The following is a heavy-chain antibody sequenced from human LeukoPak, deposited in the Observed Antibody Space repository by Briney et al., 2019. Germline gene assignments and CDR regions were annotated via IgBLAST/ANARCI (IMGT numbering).Heavy chain of an antibody. V-gene: IGHV3-23*01. CDR1: GFTFSSYA. Sequence: PGGSLRLSCAASGFTFSSYAMSWVRQAPGKGLEWVSAISGSGGSTYYADSVKGRFTISRDNSKNTLYLQMNSLRAEDTAVYYCAKLQLRGYSGYDRQAFDCWGQGTLVTVSS. CDR3: AKLQLRGYSGYDRQAFDC. D-gene: IGHD5-12*01. J-gene: IGHJ4*02. CDR2: ISGSGGST.